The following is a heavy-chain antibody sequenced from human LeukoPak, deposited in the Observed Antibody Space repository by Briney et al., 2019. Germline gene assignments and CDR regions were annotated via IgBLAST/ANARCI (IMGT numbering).Heavy chain of an antibody. CDR2: ISWNSGNI. Sequence: PGRSLRLSCAASGFTFDDYAMHWVRQAPGKGLEWVSGISWNSGNISYADSVKGRFTISRDNAKNSLYLQMNSLRAEDTALYYCAKDAGGPVAVPAMDWGQGTLVTVSS. J-gene: IGHJ4*02. V-gene: IGHV3-9*01. CDR1: GFTFDDYA. CDR3: AKDAGGPVAVPAMD. D-gene: IGHD2-2*01.